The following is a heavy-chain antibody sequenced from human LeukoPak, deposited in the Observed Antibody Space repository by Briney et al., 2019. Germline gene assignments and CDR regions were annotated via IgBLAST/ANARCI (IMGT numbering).Heavy chain of an antibody. D-gene: IGHD3-16*02. CDR3: ASIYDYVWGSYRDYGMDV. CDR1: GGTFSSYA. J-gene: IGHJ6*04. Sequence: SVKVSCKVSGGTFSSYAISWVRQAPGQGLEWMGVIIPIFGTANYAQKFQDRVTITADESTSTAYMELSSLRSEDTAVYYCASIYDYVWGSYRDYGMDVWGKGTTVTVSS. V-gene: IGHV1-69*13. CDR2: IIPIFGTA.